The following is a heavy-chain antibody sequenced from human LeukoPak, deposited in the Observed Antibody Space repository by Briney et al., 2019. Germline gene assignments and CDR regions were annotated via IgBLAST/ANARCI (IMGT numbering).Heavy chain of an antibody. D-gene: IGHD3-10*01. CDR3: AKRPRQNYYGSGSQIS. Sequence: PGGSLRLSCAASGFTFSSYAMSWVRQAPGKGLEWVSAISGSGGSAYYADSVKGRFTISRDNSKNTLYLQMNSLRAEDTAVYYCAKRPRQNYYGSGSQISWGQGTLVTVSS. CDR2: ISGSGGSA. V-gene: IGHV3-23*01. CDR1: GFTFSSYA. J-gene: IGHJ1*01.